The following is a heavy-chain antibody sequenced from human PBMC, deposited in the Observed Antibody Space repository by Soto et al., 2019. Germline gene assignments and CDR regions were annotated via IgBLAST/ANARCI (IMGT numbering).Heavy chain of an antibody. CDR3: ARDTHDYGDYYYYGMDV. V-gene: IGHV4-59*01. CDR1: GGSISSYY. D-gene: IGHD4-17*01. J-gene: IGHJ6*02. Sequence: SETLSLTCTVSGGSISSYYWSWIRQPPGKGLEWIGYIYYSGSTNYNPSLKSRVTISVDTSKNQFSLKLSSVTAADTAVYYCARDTHDYGDYYYYGMDVWGQGTTVTVSS. CDR2: IYYSGST.